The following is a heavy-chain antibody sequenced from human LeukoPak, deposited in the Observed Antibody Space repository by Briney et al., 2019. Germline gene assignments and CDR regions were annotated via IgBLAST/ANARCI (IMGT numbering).Heavy chain of an antibody. CDR1: GYTFTSYG. D-gene: IGHD3-22*01. J-gene: IGHJ4*02. V-gene: IGHV1-18*01. CDR2: ISAYNGNT. CDR3: ARDQYYDSSGYYVSGDY. Sequence: GASVKVSCKASGYTFTSYGISWVRQAPGQGLEWMGWISAYNGNTNYAQKLQGRVTMTTDTSTSTAYMELRSLRSDDTAVYYCARDQYYDSSGYYVSGDYWGQGTLVTVSS.